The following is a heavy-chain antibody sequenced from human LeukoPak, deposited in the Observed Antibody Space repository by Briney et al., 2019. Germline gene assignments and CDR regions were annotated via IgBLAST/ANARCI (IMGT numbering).Heavy chain of an antibody. CDR2: INSDGSST. V-gene: IGHV3-74*01. CDR3: ARDPPRNYGSGSYLYPYNWFDP. J-gene: IGHJ5*02. CDR1: GFTFSSYW. Sequence: GGSLRLSCAASGFTFSSYWMHWVRQAPGKGLVWVSRINSDGSSTSYADSVKGRFTISRDNAKNTLYLQMNSLRAEDTAVYYCARDPPRNYGSGSYLYPYNWFDPWGQGTLVTVSS. D-gene: IGHD3-10*01.